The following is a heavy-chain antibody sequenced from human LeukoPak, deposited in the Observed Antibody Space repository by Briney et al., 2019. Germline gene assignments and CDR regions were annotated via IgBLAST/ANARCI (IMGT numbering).Heavy chain of an antibody. CDR1: GFTFSSYA. V-gene: IGHV3-23*01. J-gene: IGHJ4*02. CDR3: ARDKLSSITSGGTGIDY. Sequence: GGSLRLSCAASGFTFSSYAMSWVRQAPGKGLEWVSAISGSGGSTYYADSVKGRFTISRDNAKNSLYLQMNSLRADDTAVYYCARDKLSSITSGGTGIDYWGQGTLVTVSS. CDR2: ISGSGGST. D-gene: IGHD6-13*01.